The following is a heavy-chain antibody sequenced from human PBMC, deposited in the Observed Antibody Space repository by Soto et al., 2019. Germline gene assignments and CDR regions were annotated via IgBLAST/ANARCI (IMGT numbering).Heavy chain of an antibody. CDR3: ARGAMVPALLPFDY. Sequence: SETLSLTCAVSGGSISSGGYSWSWIRQPPGKGLEWIGYIYHSGSTYYNPSLKSRVTISVDRSKTQFSLKLGSVTAADTAVYYCARGAMVPALLPFDYWGQGTLVTVSS. CDR2: IYHSGST. V-gene: IGHV4-30-2*01. D-gene: IGHD5-18*01. CDR1: GGSISSGGYS. J-gene: IGHJ4*02.